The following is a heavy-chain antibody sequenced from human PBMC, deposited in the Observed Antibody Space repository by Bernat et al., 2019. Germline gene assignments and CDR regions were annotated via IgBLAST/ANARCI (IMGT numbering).Heavy chain of an antibody. V-gene: IGHV3-30*07. Sequence: QVQLVESGGGVVQPGRSLRLSCAASGFTFSSYAMHWVRQAPGKGLEWVAVISYDGSNKYYADSVKGRFTISRDNSKNMMYLQMNSLRAEDTAVYYCARDSLSSSFYFDHWGQGTLVTVSS. CDR2: ISYDGSNK. J-gene: IGHJ4*02. CDR1: GFTFSSYA. D-gene: IGHD6-6*01. CDR3: ARDSLSSSFYFDH.